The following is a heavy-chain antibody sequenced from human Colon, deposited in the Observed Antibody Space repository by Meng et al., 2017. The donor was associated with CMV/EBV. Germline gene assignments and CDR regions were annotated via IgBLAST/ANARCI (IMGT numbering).Heavy chain of an antibody. CDR2: ISSSSYI. CDR1: GFTFSSYS. J-gene: IGHJ6*02. CDR3: ARQGSYYYYGMDV. D-gene: IGHD1-26*01. Sequence: GESLKISCAASGFTFSSYSMNWVRQAPGKGLEWVSSISSSSYIYYADSVKGRFTISRDNAKNSLYLQMNSLRAEDTAVYYCARQGSYYYYGMDVWGQGTTVTVSS. V-gene: IGHV3-21*01.